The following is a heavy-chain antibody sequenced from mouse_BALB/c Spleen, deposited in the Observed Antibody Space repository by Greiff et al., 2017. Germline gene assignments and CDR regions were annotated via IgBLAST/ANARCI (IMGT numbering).Heavy chain of an antibody. D-gene: IGHD1-1*01. V-gene: IGHV3-8*02. CDR2: ISYSGST. CDR3: ARGGYGSSYWFAY. CDR1: GDSITSGY. J-gene: IGHJ3*01. Sequence: DVKLQESGPSLVKPSQTLSLTCSVTGDSITSGYWNWIRKFPGNKLEYMGYISYSGSTYYNPSLKSRISITRDTSKNQYYLQLNSVTTEDTATYYCARGGYGSSYWFAYWGQGTLVTVSA.